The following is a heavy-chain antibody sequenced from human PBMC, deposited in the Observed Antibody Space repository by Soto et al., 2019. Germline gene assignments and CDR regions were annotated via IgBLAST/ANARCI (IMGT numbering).Heavy chain of an antibody. Sequence: GGSLRLSCAASGFTFSSYSMNWVRQAPGKGLEWVSYISSSSSTTYYADSVKGRFTISRDNAKNSLYLQMNSLRDEDTAVYYCARDLASTDYYDSSGKPYYYGMDVWGQGTTVTVSS. J-gene: IGHJ6*02. CDR1: GFTFSSYS. CDR2: ISSSSSTT. V-gene: IGHV3-48*02. CDR3: ARDLASTDYYDSSGKPYYYGMDV. D-gene: IGHD3-22*01.